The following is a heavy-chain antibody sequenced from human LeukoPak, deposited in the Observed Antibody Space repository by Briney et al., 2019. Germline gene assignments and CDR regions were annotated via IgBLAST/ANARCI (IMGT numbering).Heavy chain of an antibody. D-gene: IGHD3-10*01. J-gene: IGHJ6*02. CDR2: ISGSGGST. CDR1: GFTFSSYA. Sequence: PGGSLRLSCAASGFTFSSYAMSWVRQAPGKGLEWVSAISGSGGSTYYADSVKGRFTISRDNSKNTLYLQMNSLRAEDTAVYYCAKQHGSGSFSYYYGMDVWGQGTTVTVSS. CDR3: AKQHGSGSFSYYYGMDV. V-gene: IGHV3-23*01.